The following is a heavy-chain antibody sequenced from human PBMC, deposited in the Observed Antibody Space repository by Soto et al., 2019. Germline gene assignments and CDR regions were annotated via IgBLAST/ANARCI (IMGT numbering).Heavy chain of an antibody. CDR3: AKDAPYYYDSSAPNAFDI. Sequence: GKGLVWVSRINGSGGSTYYADSVKGRFTISRDNSKNTLYLQMNSLRAEDTAVYYCAKDAPYYYDSSAPNAFDIWGQGTMVTVSS. CDR2: INGSGGST. J-gene: IGHJ3*02. D-gene: IGHD3-22*01. V-gene: IGHV3-23*01.